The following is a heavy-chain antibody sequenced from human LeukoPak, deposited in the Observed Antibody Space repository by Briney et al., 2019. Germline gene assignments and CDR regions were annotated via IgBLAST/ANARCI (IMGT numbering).Heavy chain of an antibody. J-gene: IGHJ4*02. CDR3: ARHRGIAAHTIP. CDR2: IYYSGST. CDR1: GGSISSSSYY. Sequence: SETLSLTCTVSGGSISSSSYYWGWIRQPPGKGLEWIGSIYYSGSTYYNPSLKSRVTISVDTSKNQFSLKLSSVTAADTAVYYCARHRGIAAHTIPWGQGTLVTVSS. V-gene: IGHV4-39*01. D-gene: IGHD6-13*01.